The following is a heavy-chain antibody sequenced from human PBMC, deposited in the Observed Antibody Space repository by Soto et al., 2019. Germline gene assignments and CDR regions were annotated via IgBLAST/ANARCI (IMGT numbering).Heavy chain of an antibody. V-gene: IGHV5-51*01. Sequence: PGESLKISCKGSGYIFTSYWIGWVRQMPGKGLEWMGIIYPGDSDTRYSPSFQGQVTISADKSISTAYLQWSSLKASDTAMYYCARSPDYDFWSGPRYGMDVWGQGTTVTVSS. J-gene: IGHJ6*02. D-gene: IGHD3-3*01. CDR3: ARSPDYDFWSGPRYGMDV. CDR2: IYPGDSDT. CDR1: GYIFTSYW.